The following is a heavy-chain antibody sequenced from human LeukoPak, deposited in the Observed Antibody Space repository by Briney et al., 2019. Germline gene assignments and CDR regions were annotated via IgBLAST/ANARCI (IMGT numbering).Heavy chain of an antibody. D-gene: IGHD7-27*01. V-gene: IGHV3-33*01. CDR1: GFTFRNYG. Sequence: GGSLRLSCAASGFTFRNYGMHWVRQAPGKGLEWVAVIWYDGSNKIYADAVKGRSTSSRDNSKNMLYLQMNSLRAEDTAVYYCARDRNWGSAAHHFDLWGQGTLVSVSS. CDR3: ARDRNWGSAAHHFDL. J-gene: IGHJ4*02. CDR2: IWYDGSNK.